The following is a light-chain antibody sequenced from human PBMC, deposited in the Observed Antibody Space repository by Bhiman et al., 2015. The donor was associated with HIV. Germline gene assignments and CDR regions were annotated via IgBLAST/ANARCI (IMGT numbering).Light chain of an antibody. V-gene: IGLV2-14*01. CDR3: SSYTTTSTPV. Sequence: QSALTQPASVSGSPGQSITISCTGTSSDVGGYNYVSWYQQHPGKAPKLMIYDVSNRPSGVPNRFSGSKSGNTASLSISGLQAEDDADYYCSSYTTTSTPVFGGGTKLTVL. CDR1: SSDVGGYNY. CDR2: DVS. J-gene: IGLJ2*01.